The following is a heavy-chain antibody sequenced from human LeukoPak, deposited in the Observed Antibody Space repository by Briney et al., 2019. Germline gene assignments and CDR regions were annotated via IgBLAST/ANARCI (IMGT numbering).Heavy chain of an antibody. J-gene: IGHJ4*02. CDR2: TSDRGDYT. V-gene: IGHV3-23*01. Sequence: GGSLRLSCAASGLTVSSNYMSWVRQAPGKGLEWVSGTSDRGDYTYYADSVKGRFTISRDNSKNTLYLQMNSLRAEDTALYFCAKKAQYNGNYPLDYWGQGTLVTVSS. D-gene: IGHD1-26*01. CDR3: AKKAQYNGNYPLDY. CDR1: GLTVSSNY.